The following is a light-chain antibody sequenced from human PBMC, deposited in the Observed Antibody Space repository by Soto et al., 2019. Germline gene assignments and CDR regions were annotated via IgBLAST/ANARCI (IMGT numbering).Light chain of an antibody. CDR1: SSDVGGYNY. CDR2: EVS. CDR3: SSYTSRSIDYV. Sequence: QSALTQPASVSGSPGQSITISCTGTSSDVGGYNYVSWYQQHPGKAPKLMIYEVSNRPSGVSNRLSGSKSGNTASLTISGLQAEDEADYYCSSYTSRSIDYVFGTGTKLTVL. J-gene: IGLJ1*01. V-gene: IGLV2-14*01.